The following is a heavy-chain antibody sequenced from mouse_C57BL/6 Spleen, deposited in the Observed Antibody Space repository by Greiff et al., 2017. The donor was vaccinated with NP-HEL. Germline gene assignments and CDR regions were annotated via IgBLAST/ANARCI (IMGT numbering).Heavy chain of an antibody. Sequence: EVQLVESGGDLVKPGGSLKLSCAASGFTFSSYGMSWVRQTPDKRLEWVATISSGGSYTYYPDSVKGRFTISRDNAKNTLYLQMSSLKSEDTAMYYCARMGDYDGDFDYWGQGTTLTVSS. CDR1: GFTFSSYG. V-gene: IGHV5-6*01. CDR3: ARMGDYDGDFDY. CDR2: ISSGGSYT. J-gene: IGHJ2*01. D-gene: IGHD2-4*01.